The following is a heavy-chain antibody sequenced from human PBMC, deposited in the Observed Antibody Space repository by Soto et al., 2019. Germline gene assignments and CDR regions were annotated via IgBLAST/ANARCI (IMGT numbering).Heavy chain of an antibody. D-gene: IGHD6-13*01. CDR2: ITGSGAGS. J-gene: IGHJ5*02. CDR3: AKAYSNSWPNDWFDP. Sequence: EVLLLESGGGWLQPGGSLRLSCAASGFTFSSYAMNWVRQAPGKGLEWVSGITGSGAGSYYSDSVKGRFTISRDNSENTLYLQMNSLRAEDTAVYYCAKAYSNSWPNDWFDPWGQGTLVTVSS. V-gene: IGHV3-23*01. CDR1: GFTFSSYA.